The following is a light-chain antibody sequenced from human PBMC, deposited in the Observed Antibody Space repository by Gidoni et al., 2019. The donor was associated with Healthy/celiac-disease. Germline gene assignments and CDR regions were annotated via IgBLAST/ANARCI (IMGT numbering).Light chain of an antibody. CDR3: QQYYSTPRT. CDR2: WAS. Sequence: DIVMTQSPDSLAVSLGERATINCKSSQSVLYSSNNKNYLAWYQQKPGQPPKLRIYWASTRESGVPSRFSGSGSGTDFTLTISSLQAEDVAVYYCQQYYSTPRTFGQGTKLEIK. V-gene: IGKV4-1*01. CDR1: QSVLYSSNNKNY. J-gene: IGKJ2*01.